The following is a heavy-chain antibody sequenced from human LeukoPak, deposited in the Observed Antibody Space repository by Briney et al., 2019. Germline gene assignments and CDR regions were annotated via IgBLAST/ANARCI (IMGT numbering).Heavy chain of an antibody. CDR1: GYSFSCYW. V-gene: IGHV5-51*01. J-gene: IGHJ3*02. D-gene: IGHD2-8*01. CDR3: ARLRVLKARAPQDAFDI. Sequence: PGESLKISCKGSGYSFSCYWIGWVRPMPGKGLEWMGIIYPGDSDTRYSPSLQGQVTISADRSISTAYLQWSSLKASDTAMYYCARLRVLKARAPQDAFDIWGQGTMVTVSS. CDR2: IYPGDSDT.